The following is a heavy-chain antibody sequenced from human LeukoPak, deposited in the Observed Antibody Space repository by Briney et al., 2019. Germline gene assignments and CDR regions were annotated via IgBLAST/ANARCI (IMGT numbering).Heavy chain of an antibody. D-gene: IGHD3-22*01. CDR2: IYHSGST. Sequence: SETLSLTCTVSGYSISSDYYWGWIRQPPGKGLELIAYIYHSGSTYYNPSLKSRVTISVDTSKNQFSLKLNSVTAADTAVYYCATCDYYDSSGCDYWGQGTLVTVSS. V-gene: IGHV4-38-2*02. CDR1: GYSISSDYY. CDR3: ATCDYYDSSGCDY. J-gene: IGHJ4*02.